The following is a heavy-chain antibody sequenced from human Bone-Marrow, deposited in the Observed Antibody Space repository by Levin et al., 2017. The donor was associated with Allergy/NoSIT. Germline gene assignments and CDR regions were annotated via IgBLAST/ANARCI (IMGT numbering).Heavy chain of an antibody. J-gene: IGHJ5*02. D-gene: IGHD2-2*01. Sequence: SGPTLVKPTETLTLTCTVSGFSLSNARMGVSWIRQPPGKALEWLAHIFSNDEKSYSTSLKSRLTISKDTSKSQVVLTMTNMDPVDTATYYCARTTNYCSSTSCQLDPWGQGTLVTVSS. CDR3: ARTTNYCSSTSCQLDP. V-gene: IGHV2-26*01. CDR2: IFSNDEK. CDR1: GFSLSNARMG.